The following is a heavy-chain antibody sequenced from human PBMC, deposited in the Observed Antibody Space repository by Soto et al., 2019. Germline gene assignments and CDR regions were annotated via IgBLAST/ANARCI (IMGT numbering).Heavy chain of an antibody. CDR1: GFTFSSYE. CDR3: ARGVLYYYDSSGYPHWFDP. Sequence: EVQLVESGGGLVQPGGSLRLSCAASGFTFSSYEMNWVRQAPGKGLEWVSYISSSGSIIYYADSVKGRFTISRDNAKNSLYLQMNSLRAEDTAVYYCARGVLYYYDSSGYPHWFDPWGQGTLVTVSS. CDR2: ISSSGSII. D-gene: IGHD3-22*01. J-gene: IGHJ5*02. V-gene: IGHV3-48*03.